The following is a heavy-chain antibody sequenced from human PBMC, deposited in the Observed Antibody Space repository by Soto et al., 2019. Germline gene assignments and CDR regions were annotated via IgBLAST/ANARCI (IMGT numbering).Heavy chain of an antibody. J-gene: IGHJ3*02. CDR2: INHSGST. V-gene: IGHV4-34*01. D-gene: IGHD3-10*01. CDR3: ASRVVRGVIYSRAFDI. CDR1: GGSFSGYY. Sequence: QVQLQQWGAGLLKPSETLSLTCAVYGGSFSGYYWSWIRQPPGKGLEWIGEINHSGSTNYNPSLKSGVTISXXTXTXLVARELSSGTAADTAVYYCASRVVRGVIYSRAFDIWGQGTMVTVSS.